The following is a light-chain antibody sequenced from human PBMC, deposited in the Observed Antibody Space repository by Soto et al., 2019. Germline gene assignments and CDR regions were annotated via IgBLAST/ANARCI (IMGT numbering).Light chain of an antibody. CDR1: QGISSY. CDR2: DAS. V-gene: IGKV1-9*01. Sequence: IHLSQSPSSLSASVGDRVTITCRASQGISSYLGWYQQKPGKAPNLLIYDASTLHSGVPSRFSGGGSGTDFTLTISSLQADDFATYYCQQYMTFPETFGQGTKVDI. CDR3: QQYMTFPET. J-gene: IGKJ1*01.